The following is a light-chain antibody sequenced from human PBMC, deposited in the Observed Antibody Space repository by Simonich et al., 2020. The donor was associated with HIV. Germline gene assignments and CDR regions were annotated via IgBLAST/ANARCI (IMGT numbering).Light chain of an antibody. CDR2: DAN. J-gene: IGKJ5*01. CDR3: QQYNTWVSIT. Sequence: EIVLTQSPATLSLSPGERATLSCRASQSVSSYLACYQQKPGQAPRLLIYDANNRATGIPARFSGSGSGTDFTLTISSLEPEDFAVYYCQQYNTWVSITFGQGTRLEMK. V-gene: IGKV3-11*01. CDR1: QSVSSY.